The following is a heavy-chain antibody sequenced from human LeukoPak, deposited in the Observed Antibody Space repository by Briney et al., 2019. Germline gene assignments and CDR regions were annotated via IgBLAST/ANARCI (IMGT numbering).Heavy chain of an antibody. J-gene: IGHJ4*02. CDR2: ITSSSSYT. CDR3: ARDIRGFGGATYYFDY. D-gene: IGHD3-16*01. V-gene: IGHV3-21*01. Sequence: GGSLRLSCAASGFTFSTYHMNWVRQAPGKGLEWVSSITSSSSYTYYAESVKGRFTISRDNAENSLYLQMNSLRAEDTAVYYCARDIRGFGGATYYFDYWGQGTLVTVSS. CDR1: GFTFSTYH.